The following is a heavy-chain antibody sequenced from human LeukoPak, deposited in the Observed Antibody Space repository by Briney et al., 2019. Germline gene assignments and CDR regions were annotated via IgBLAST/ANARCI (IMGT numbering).Heavy chain of an antibody. J-gene: IGHJ6*03. CDR1: GGPFSGYY. Sequence: SETLSLTCAVYGGPFSGYYWGWIRQPPGKGLEWIGSIYHSGSTYYNPSLKSRVTISVDTSKNQFSLKLSSVTAADTAVYYCARELVDYYYYMDVWGKGTTVTVSS. D-gene: IGHD2-2*01. V-gene: IGHV4-38-2*02. CDR2: IYHSGST. CDR3: ARELVDYYYYMDV.